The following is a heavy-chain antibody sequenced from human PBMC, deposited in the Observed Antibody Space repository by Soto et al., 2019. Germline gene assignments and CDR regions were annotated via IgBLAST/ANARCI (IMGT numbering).Heavy chain of an antibody. CDR2: TRNKANSYTT. Sequence: GGSLRLSCAASGFTFSDHYMDWVRQAPGKGLEWVGRTRNKANSYTTEYAASVKGRFTISRDDSKNSLYLQMNSLKTEDTAVYYCARALYYDSSGYYYDSYYFDYWGQGTLFTVSS. V-gene: IGHV3-72*01. CDR1: GFTFSDHY. D-gene: IGHD3-22*01. J-gene: IGHJ4*02. CDR3: ARALYYDSSGYYYDSYYFDY.